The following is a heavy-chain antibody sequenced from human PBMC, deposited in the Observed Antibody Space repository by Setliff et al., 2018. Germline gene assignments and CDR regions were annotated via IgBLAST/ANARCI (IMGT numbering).Heavy chain of an antibody. Sequence: ASVKVSCKTSGYPFTRYYMYWVRQAPGQGLEWMGITNIGGGSTTYAEKFQGRVSMTRDTSTSTIFMELASLISDDTALYYCARERYFDWFFEDWGHGTLVTVSS. V-gene: IGHV1-46*01. CDR2: TNIGGGST. D-gene: IGHD3-9*01. CDR3: ARERYFDWFFED. CDR1: GYPFTRYY. J-gene: IGHJ4*01.